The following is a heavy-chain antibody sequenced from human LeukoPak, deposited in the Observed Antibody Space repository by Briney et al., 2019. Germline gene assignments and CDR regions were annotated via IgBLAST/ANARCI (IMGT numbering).Heavy chain of an antibody. V-gene: IGHV4-4*07. CDR1: GGSISSYY. D-gene: IGHD3-16*01. J-gene: IGHJ1*01. Sequence: SETLSLTCTVSGGSISSYYWSWVRQPAGKGLEWIGRIQSSGSTNHNPSLKSRVTMSVDTSRNQFSLRLSSVTAADTAVYYCARQSDDLGYFQHWGQGTLVTVSS. CDR2: IQSSGST. CDR3: ARQSDDLGYFQH.